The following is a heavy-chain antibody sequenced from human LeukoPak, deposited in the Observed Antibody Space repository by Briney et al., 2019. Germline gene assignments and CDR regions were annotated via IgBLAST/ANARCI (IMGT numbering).Heavy chain of an antibody. CDR1: GFTFSSYS. V-gene: IGHV3-21*04. D-gene: IGHD3-10*01. J-gene: IGHJ4*02. CDR3: ARERTGELLSDDFDY. CDR2: ISSSSSYI. Sequence: GGSLRLSCAASGFTFSSYSMNWVRQAPGKGLEWVSSISSSSSYIYYADSVKGRFTISRDNAKNSLYLQMNSLRAEDTAVYYCARERTGELLSDDFDYWGQGTLVTVSS.